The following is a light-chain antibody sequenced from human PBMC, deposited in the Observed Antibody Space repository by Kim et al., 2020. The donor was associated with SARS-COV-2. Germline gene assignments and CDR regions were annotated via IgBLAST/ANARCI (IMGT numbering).Light chain of an antibody. CDR2: GSS. V-gene: IGKV3-15*01. CDR3: QHYDDWPYT. J-gene: IGKJ2*01. CDR1: QSVGSS. Sequence: EIVLTQSPATLSVSPGERVTLSCRASQSVGSSLAWYQQKPGQAPRLLIFGSSTRATGIPARFSGSGSGTEFTLTISSLQSEDFAIYYCQHYDDWPYTFGQGTKLEI.